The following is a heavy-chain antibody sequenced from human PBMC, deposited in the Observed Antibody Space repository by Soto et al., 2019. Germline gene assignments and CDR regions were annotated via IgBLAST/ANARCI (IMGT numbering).Heavy chain of an antibody. Sequence: QVQLQESGPGLVKPSQTLSLTCTVSGGSISSGNYYWSWIRQPPGKGLEWIGVIPYSGSTYYSTSLKSRVTISVDTSKSQFSLNLSFVTAADTAVYYCATMGTPATGLYFFDYWGQGSLVTVSS. V-gene: IGHV4-30-4*01. CDR2: IPYSGST. CDR3: ATMGTPATGLYFFDY. D-gene: IGHD2-15*01. J-gene: IGHJ4*02. CDR1: GGSISSGNYY.